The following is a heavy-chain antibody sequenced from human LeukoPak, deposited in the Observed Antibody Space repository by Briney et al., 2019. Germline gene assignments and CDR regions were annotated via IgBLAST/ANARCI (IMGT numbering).Heavy chain of an antibody. CDR2: IYSGGST. D-gene: IGHD7-27*01. J-gene: IGHJ3*02. CDR1: GFTVSSNY. Sequence: GGSLRLSCAASGFTVSSNYMSWVRQAPGKGLEWVSVIYSGGSTYYADSVKGRFTISRDNSKNTLYLQMNSLRAEDTAVYYCAKWVSTNWGSKGAFDIWGQGTMVTVSS. CDR3: AKWVSTNWGSKGAFDI. V-gene: IGHV3-53*01.